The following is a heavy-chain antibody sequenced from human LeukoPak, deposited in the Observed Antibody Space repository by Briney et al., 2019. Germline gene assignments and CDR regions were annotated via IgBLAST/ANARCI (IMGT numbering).Heavy chain of an antibody. D-gene: IGHD4-17*01. CDR3: ARGATTVRYYYMDV. Sequence: ASVKVSCKASGYTFTASGFTWVRQAPGQGLEWMGWISAYSGNTNYTDNFQGRVTMTTDTSTSTAYMELRSLRSDDTAVYYCARGATTVRYYYMDVWGKGTTVTISS. V-gene: IGHV1-18*01. J-gene: IGHJ6*03. CDR2: ISAYSGNT. CDR1: GYTFTASG.